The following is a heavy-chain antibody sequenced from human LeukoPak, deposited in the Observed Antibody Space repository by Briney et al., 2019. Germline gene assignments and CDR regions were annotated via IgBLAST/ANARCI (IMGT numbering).Heavy chain of an antibody. CDR2: IYYSGST. D-gene: IGHD3-16*01. CDR3: AKSIMITFGGVINWFDP. CDR1: GGSFSGYY. Sequence: PSETLSLTCAVYGGSFSGYYWGWIRQPPGKGLEWIGSIYYSGSTYYNPSLKSRVTISVDTSKNQFSLKLSSVTAADTAVYYCAKSIMITFGGVINWFDPWGQGTLVTVSS. J-gene: IGHJ5*02. V-gene: IGHV4-39*01.